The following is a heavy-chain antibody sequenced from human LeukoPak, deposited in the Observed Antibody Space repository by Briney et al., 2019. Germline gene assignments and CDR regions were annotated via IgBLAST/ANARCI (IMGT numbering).Heavy chain of an antibody. Sequence: ASVKVSCKASGYTFTSYGISWVRQASGQGLEWMGWISAYNGNTNYAQKLQGRVTTTRDTSASTAYMELSSLRSEDTAVYYCARDRGSIQDDAFDIWGQGTMVTVSS. CDR2: ISAYNGNT. CDR3: ARDRGSIQDDAFDI. CDR1: GYTFTSYG. V-gene: IGHV1-18*01. D-gene: IGHD2-15*01. J-gene: IGHJ3*02.